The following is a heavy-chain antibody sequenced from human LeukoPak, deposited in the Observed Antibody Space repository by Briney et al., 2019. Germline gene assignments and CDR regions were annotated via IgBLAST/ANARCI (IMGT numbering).Heavy chain of an antibody. J-gene: IGHJ4*02. CDR3: AKASDYGGNEFDY. CDR1: GFTFEHYG. V-gene: IGHV3-9*01. Sequence: PGGSLRLSCAASGFTFEHYGMHWVRQVPGKGLEWVAYITWNSAYKGYADSVKGRFAISRDNAKNSLHLQMNSLTAADTAFYYCAKASDYGGNEFDYWGQGTLVTVSS. D-gene: IGHD4-23*01. CDR2: ITWNSAYK.